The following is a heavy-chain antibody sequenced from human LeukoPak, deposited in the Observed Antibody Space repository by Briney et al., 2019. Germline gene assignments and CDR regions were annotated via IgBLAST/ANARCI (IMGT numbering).Heavy chain of an antibody. CDR2: ISYDGSNK. CDR1: GFTFSSYA. D-gene: IGHD5-18*01. CDR3: ADLGYSYGYEDY. J-gene: IGHJ4*02. V-gene: IGHV3-30-3*01. Sequence: GGSLRLSCAASGFTFSSYAMHWVRQAPGKGLEWGAVISYDGSNKYYADSVKGRFTISRDNSKNTLYLQMNSLRAEDTAVYYCADLGYSYGYEDYWGQGTLVTVSS.